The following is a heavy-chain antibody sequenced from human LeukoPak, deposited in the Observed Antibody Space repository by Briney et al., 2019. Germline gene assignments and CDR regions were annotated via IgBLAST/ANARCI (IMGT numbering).Heavy chain of an antibody. Sequence: ASVKVSCKASGYTFTGYYMHWVRQAPGQGLEWMGRINPNSGGTNYAQKFQGRVTMTRDTSISTAYMELSRLRSDDTAVYYCARGEYSSGWYGESYYYGMDVWGQGTTVTVSS. CDR1: GYTFTGYY. D-gene: IGHD6-19*01. CDR2: INPNSGGT. V-gene: IGHV1-2*06. J-gene: IGHJ6*02. CDR3: ARGEYSSGWYGESYYYGMDV.